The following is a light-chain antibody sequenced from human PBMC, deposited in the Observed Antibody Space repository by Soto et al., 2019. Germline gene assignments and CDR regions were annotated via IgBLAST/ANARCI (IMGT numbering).Light chain of an antibody. CDR1: SGHSSYI. CDR2: LEGSGSY. CDR3: ETWDSNTYV. V-gene: IGLV4-60*02. Sequence: QPVLTQSSSASASLGSSVKLTCTLSSGHSSYIIAWHQQQPGKAPRYLMKLEGSGSYNTGSGVPDRFSGSSSGADRYLTISNLHFEDEADYYCETWDSNTYVFGTGTKLTVL. J-gene: IGLJ1*01.